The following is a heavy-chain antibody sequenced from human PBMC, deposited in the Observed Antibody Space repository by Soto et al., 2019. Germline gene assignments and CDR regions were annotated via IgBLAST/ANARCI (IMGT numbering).Heavy chain of an antibody. CDR3: ADLDTAMVKTAGY. V-gene: IGHV3-7*01. CDR2: VKQDGSEE. J-gene: IGHJ4*02. D-gene: IGHD5-18*01. CDR1: GYSISTYW. Sequence: EVQLVESGGGLVQPGGSLRLSCAASGYSISTYWMSWVRQAPGKGLEWVANVKQDGSEEYYVDSVKGRFTISRDNAKNSLYLQMNSLRAEDTAVYYCADLDTAMVKTAGYWGQGTLVTVSS.